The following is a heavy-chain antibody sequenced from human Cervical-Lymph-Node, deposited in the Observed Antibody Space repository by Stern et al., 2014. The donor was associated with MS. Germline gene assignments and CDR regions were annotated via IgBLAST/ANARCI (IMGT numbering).Heavy chain of an antibody. CDR1: GYIFSNYA. V-gene: IGHV7-4-1*02. J-gene: IGHJ6*02. CDR2: INTNTGRS. D-gene: IGHD2-2*01. CDR3: ARNASSDEIVLVPASGMEV. Sequence: QVQLVQSGSELKKPGASVKVSCKASGYIFSNYAMNWVRQAPGRGLEWMGWINTNTGRSTYAQGFTGRFVFSLDTSVNTAYLQITSLRAEDTAVYYCARNASSDEIVLVPASGMEVWGRGTTVTVSS.